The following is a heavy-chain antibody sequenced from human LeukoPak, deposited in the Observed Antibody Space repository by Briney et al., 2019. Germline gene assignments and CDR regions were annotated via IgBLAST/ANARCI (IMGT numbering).Heavy chain of an antibody. CDR3: AKDAAAAGTSYFDY. V-gene: IGHV3-9*03. J-gene: IGHJ4*02. CDR1: GFTFDDYA. CDR2: ISWNSGSI. D-gene: IGHD6-13*01. Sequence: GGSLRLSCAASGFTFDDYAMHWVRQAPGKGLEWVSGISWNSGSIGYADSVKGRFTISRDNAKNSLYLQMNSLRAEDMALYYCAKDAAAAGTSYFDYWGQGTLVTVSS.